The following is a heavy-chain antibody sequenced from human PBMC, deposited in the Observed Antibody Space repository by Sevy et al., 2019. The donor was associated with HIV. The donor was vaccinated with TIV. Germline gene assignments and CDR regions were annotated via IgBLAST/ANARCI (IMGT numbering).Heavy chain of an antibody. CDR1: VFTVSSNY. V-gene: IGHV3-53*01. CDR3: ARARGYSGQMGY. CDR2: IYSGGST. J-gene: IGHJ4*02. D-gene: IGHD5-12*01. Sequence: GGSLRLSCAASVFTVSSNYMSWVRQAPGKGLEWVSVIYSGGSTYYADSVKGRFTISRDNSKNTLYLQMNSLRAEDTAVYYCARARGYSGQMGYWGQGTLVTVSS.